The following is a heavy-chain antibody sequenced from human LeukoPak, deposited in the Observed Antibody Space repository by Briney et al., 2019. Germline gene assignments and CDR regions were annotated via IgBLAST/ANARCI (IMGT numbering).Heavy chain of an antibody. CDR2: INHSGST. D-gene: IGHD3-3*01. J-gene: IGHJ4*02. CDR1: GGSFSDYY. CDR3: ARASYDFWSGYYPAIDY. V-gene: IGHV4-34*01. Sequence: SETLSLTCAVYGGSFSDYYWSWIRQPPGKGLEWIGEINHSGSTNYNPSLKSRVTISVDTSKNQFSLKLSSVTAADTAVYYCARASYDFWSGYYPAIDYWGQGTLVTVSS.